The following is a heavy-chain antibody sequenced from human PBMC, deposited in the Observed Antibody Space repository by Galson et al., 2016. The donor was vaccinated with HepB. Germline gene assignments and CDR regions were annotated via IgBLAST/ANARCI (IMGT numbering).Heavy chain of an antibody. V-gene: IGHV1-8*02. CDR3: ARAIRRGRPLCSFDP. Sequence: SVKVSCKASEYTFSTYEINWVRQATGQGLEWMGWMNPNSGDTGHTQRFQGRVTMTSDTSTSTAYMELSSLRAEDTAVYYCARAIRRGRPLCSFDPWGQGTLVTVSS. D-gene: IGHD2-2*01. CDR2: MNPNSGDT. J-gene: IGHJ5*02. CDR1: EYTFSTYE.